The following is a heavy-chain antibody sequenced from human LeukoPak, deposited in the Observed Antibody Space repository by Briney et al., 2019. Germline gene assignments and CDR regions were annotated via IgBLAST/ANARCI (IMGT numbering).Heavy chain of an antibody. CDR1: GGSISSCY. D-gene: IGHD5-12*01. Sequence: PSETLSLTCTVSGGSISSCYWSWIRQPPGKGLGWIGYIYFSGSTNYNPSLKSRVTISVDTSKNQFSLKVTSATAADAAVYYCARAHSDYGGNFDYGGQETLVTVS. J-gene: IGHJ4*02. CDR3: ARAHSDYGGNFDY. CDR2: IYFSGST. V-gene: IGHV4-59*12.